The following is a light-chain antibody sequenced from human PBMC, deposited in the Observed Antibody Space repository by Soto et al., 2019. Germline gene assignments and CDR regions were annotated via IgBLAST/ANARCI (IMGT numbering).Light chain of an antibody. J-gene: IGLJ2*01. CDR2: GNS. CDR1: SSNIGAGYD. CDR3: QSYDSSLSGVV. Sequence: QSVLTQPPSVSGAPGQGVTISCTGSSSNIGAGYDVHWYQQLPGTDPKLLIYGNSSRPSGVPDRFSGSKSGTSASLAITGLQAEDEADYYCQSYDSSLSGVVFGGGTKLTVL. V-gene: IGLV1-40*01.